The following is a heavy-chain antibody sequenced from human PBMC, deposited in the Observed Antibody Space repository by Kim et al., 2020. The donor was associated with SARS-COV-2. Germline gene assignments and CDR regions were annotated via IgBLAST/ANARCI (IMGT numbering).Heavy chain of an antibody. V-gene: IGHV4-59*01. CDR2: IYYSGST. J-gene: IGHJ2*01. CDR3: ARDHREWLQYTANWYFDL. Sequence: SETLSLTCTVSGGSISSYSWSWIRQPPGKGLEWIGYIYYSGSTNYNPSLKSRVTISVDTSKNQFSLKLSSVTAGDTAVYYCARDHREWLQYTANWYFDLWGRGTLVTVSS. CDR1: GGSISSYS. D-gene: IGHD3-3*01.